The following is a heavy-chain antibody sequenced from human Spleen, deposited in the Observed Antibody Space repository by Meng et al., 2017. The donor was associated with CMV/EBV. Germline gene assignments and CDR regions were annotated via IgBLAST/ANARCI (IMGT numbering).Heavy chain of an antibody. CDR1: GFTFSSRA. D-gene: IGHD6-13*01. V-gene: IGHV3-23*03. CDR2: IYTGGST. CDR3: AKVLAAAGTWWFDS. J-gene: IGHJ5*01. Sequence: ESLKIYCAASGFTFSSRAMSWVRQPPGKGLEWVSTIYTGGSTYYPQSVKGRFTISRDNSKNTLYLQLNSLRDGDTAVYYCAKVLAAAGTWWFDSWGQGTLVTVSS.